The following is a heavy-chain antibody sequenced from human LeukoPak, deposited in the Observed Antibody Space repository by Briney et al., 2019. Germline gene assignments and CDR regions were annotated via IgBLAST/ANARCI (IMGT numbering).Heavy chain of an antibody. J-gene: IGHJ4*02. V-gene: IGHV1-3*01. CDR1: GYTSINYA. D-gene: IGHD6-19*01. CDR2: INAYNGDT. Sequence: GASVNVSCKASGYTSINYAIHWVRQAPGQRLEWMGWINAYNGDTEYSQKLQGRVTITKDTSASTAYMDLSTLRSEDTAVYYCARGSSSDWPLEYWGRGILVTVSS. CDR3: ARGSSSDWPLEY.